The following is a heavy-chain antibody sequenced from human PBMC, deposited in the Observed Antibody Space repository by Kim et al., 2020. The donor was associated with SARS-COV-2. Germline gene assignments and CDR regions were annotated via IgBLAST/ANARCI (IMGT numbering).Heavy chain of an antibody. CDR1: GGSFSGYY. CDR2: INHSGST. J-gene: IGHJ6*03. CDR3: ARGSIVVVPAAAYYYYYM. V-gene: IGHV4-34*01. D-gene: IGHD2-2*01. Sequence: SETLSHTCAVYGGSFSGYYWSWIRQPPGKGLEWIGEINHSGSTNYNPSLKSRVTISVDTSKNQFSLKLSSVTAADTAVYYCARGSIVVVPAAAYYYYYM.